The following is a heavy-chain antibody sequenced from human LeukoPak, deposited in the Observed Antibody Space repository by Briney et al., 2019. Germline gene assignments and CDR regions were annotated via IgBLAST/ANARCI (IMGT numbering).Heavy chain of an antibody. D-gene: IGHD6-13*01. CDR2: IYYTGST. V-gene: IGHV4-59*02. CDR1: GGSVSDYY. CDR3: ARDRAAAGTRFDY. J-gene: IGHJ4*02. Sequence: SETLSLTCTVSGGSVSDYYWSWIRQSPGRGLEWIGYIYYTGSTSYNPSLRSRVTMSADTSKNQFSLQLNSVTPEDTAVYYCARDRAAAGTRFDYWGQGTLVTVSS.